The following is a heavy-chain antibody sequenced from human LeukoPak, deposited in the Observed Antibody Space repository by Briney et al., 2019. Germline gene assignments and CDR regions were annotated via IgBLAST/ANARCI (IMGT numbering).Heavy chain of an antibody. CDR2: ISSSSSYI. CDR1: GFTFSSYS. Sequence: GGSLRLSCAASGFTFSSYSMNWVRQAPGKGLEWVSSISSSSSYIYYADSVKGRFTISRDNAKNSLYLQMNSLRAEDTALYYCAKGVGDWDYYYYMDVWGKGTTVTISS. D-gene: IGHD2-21*01. CDR3: AKGVGDWDYYYYMDV. J-gene: IGHJ6*03. V-gene: IGHV3-21*04.